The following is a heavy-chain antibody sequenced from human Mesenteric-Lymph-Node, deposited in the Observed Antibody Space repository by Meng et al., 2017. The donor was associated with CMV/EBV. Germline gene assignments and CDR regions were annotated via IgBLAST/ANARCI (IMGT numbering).Heavy chain of an antibody. CDR3: ARADTSAVRVYFDY. J-gene: IGHJ4*02. V-gene: IGHV4-30-4*08. CDR2: IYYTGSS. Sequence: SETLSLTCTVSGGSISSSSYYWGWIRQPPGKGLEWIGYIYYTGSSYYNPSLKSRFTISVDTSKNQFSLKVRSVTAADTAFYYCARADTSAVRVYFDYWGQGSLVTVSS. CDR1: GGSISSSSYY. D-gene: IGHD5-18*01.